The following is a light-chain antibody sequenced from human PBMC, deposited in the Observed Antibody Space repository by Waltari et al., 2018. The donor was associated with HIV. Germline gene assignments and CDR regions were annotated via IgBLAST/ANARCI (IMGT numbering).Light chain of an antibody. J-gene: IGLJ3*02. CDR1: SSNIGSHY. Sequence: QSVLTQPPSASGTPGQRVTISCSGSSSNIGSHYVYWYQQLPGTAPKLLIYRNNQRPSGVPDRFSGSNSGTSASLAISGLRSEDEADYYCATWDDSLSGLWVFGGGTKLTVL. V-gene: IGLV1-47*01. CDR3: ATWDDSLSGLWV. CDR2: RNN.